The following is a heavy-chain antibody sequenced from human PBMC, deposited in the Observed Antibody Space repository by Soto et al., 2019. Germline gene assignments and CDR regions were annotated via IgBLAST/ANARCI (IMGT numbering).Heavy chain of an antibody. Sequence: ESLSISCKGSGYSFTSYWISWVRQMPGKGLEWMGRIDPSDSYTNYSPSFQGHVTISADKSISTAYLQWSSLKASDTAMYYCARLAGGSGSYYINNWFDPWGQGTLVTVSS. D-gene: IGHD3-10*01. J-gene: IGHJ5*02. V-gene: IGHV5-10-1*01. CDR2: IDPSDSYT. CDR3: ARLAGGSGSYYINNWFDP. CDR1: GYSFTSYW.